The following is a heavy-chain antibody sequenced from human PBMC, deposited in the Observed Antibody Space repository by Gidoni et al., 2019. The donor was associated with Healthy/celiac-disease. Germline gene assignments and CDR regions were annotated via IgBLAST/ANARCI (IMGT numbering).Heavy chain of an antibody. CDR3: ARSSAPVWELLDFDY. D-gene: IGHD1-26*01. J-gene: IGHJ4*02. CDR2: ISDDGSNK. CDR1: GFNFSRYA. V-gene: IGHV3-30-3*01. Sequence: QVQLVASGGGVVQPGRALRLSCAASGFNFSRYAMHWVSQAPGKGLEWVAVISDDGSNKYYADSVKGRFTISRDNSKNTLYLQMNSLRAEDTAVYYCARSSAPVWELLDFDYWGQGTLVTVSS.